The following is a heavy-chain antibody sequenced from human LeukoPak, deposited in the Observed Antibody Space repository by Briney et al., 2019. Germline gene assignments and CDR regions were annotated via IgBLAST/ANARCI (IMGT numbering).Heavy chain of an antibody. J-gene: IGHJ4*02. V-gene: IGHV4-59*08. CDR1: GGSTSSYY. D-gene: IGHD5-18*01. CDR2: IYSSGST. CDR3: ARQERGYSYALFDS. Sequence: SETLSLTCTVSGGSTSSYYWSWIRQPPGKGLEWIGYIYSSGSTNYNPSLKSRVTMSVDTSKNQFSLRLISVTAAGTAVYYCARQERGYSYALFDSWGQGTLVTVSS.